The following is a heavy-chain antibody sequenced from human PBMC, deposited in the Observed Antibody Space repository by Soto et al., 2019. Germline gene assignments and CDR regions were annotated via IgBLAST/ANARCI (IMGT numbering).Heavy chain of an antibody. CDR3: AKVWGSSWHEFDY. V-gene: IGHV3-23*01. D-gene: IGHD6-13*01. CDR2: VSGSGGVT. J-gene: IGHJ4*02. Sequence: GGSLRLSCEASGFTFITFAMAWVRQAPGKGLECLSSVSGSGGVTYYADSVKGRFTISRDNSKNTLYLQMNSLRAEDTAVYYCAKVWGSSWHEFDYWGQGTLVTVSS. CDR1: GFTFITFA.